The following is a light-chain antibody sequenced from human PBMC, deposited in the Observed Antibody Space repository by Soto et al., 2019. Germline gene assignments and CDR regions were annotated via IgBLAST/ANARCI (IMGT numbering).Light chain of an antibody. J-gene: IGLJ1*01. V-gene: IGLV1-44*01. CDR3: ATWDDSLNGYA. Sequence: QSVLTQTPSASATPGQRVTISCSGTNSNIGSNTIAWYQQLPGTAPKRLIHSNNQRPSGVPDRFSASKSGTSASLAISGLQSEDEADYYCATWDDSLNGYAFGTGTK. CDR1: NSNIGSNT. CDR2: SNN.